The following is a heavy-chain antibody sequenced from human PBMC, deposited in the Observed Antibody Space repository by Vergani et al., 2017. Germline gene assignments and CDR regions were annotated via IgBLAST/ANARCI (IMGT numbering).Heavy chain of an antibody. V-gene: IGHV1-2*02. D-gene: IGHD3-16*01. CDR2: INPKNGLT. CDR3: TSFPTETSEYYDSTGYYHRFFEK. CDR1: GYTFTGYY. Sequence: QVQLVQSGAEVKKPGSSVKVSCKASGYTFTGYYLHWVRLAPGQGLEWMGWINPKNGLTKYAQRSQGRVSLTRDTSITTAFMELSSLRSDDTAMYYCTSFPTETSEYYDSTGYYHRFFEKWGQGTLVTVSS. J-gene: IGHJ4*02.